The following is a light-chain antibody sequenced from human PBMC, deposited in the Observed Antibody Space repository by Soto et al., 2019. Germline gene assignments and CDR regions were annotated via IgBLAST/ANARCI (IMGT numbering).Light chain of an antibody. CDR2: EGS. CDR3: CSYAGSSTPLV. CDR1: SSDVGSYNL. Sequence: QPVLTQPASVSGSPGQSITISCTGTSSDVGSYNLVSWYQQHPGKAPKLMIYEGSKRPSGVSNRFSGSESGNTASLTISGLQAEDEADYYCCSYAGSSTPLVFGTGTKLTVL. J-gene: IGLJ1*01. V-gene: IGLV2-23*01.